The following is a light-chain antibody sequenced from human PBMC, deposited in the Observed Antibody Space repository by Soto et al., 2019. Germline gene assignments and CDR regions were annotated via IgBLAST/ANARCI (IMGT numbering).Light chain of an antibody. CDR3: SSYTTSSALGV. CDR1: SSDVGGYNY. Sequence: QSALTQPASVSGSPGQSITISCTGTSSDVGGYNYVSWYQQHPGKAPKLMIYEVSNRPSGVSNRFSGYKSGNTASLTISGLQAGDEADYYCSSYTTSSALGVFGGGTKVTVL. J-gene: IGLJ3*02. V-gene: IGLV2-14*01. CDR2: EVS.